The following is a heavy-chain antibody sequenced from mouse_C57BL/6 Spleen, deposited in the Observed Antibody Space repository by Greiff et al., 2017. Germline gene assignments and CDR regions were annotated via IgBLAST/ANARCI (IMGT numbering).Heavy chain of an antibody. CDR2: IDPNSGGT. Sequence: QVQLKQPGAELVKPGASVKLSCKASGYTFTSYWMHWVKQRPGRGLEWIGRIDPNSGGTKYNEKFKSKATLTVDKPSSTAYMKPSSLTSEDSAVYYCARCEDAMDYWGQGTSVTVSA. J-gene: IGHJ4*01. V-gene: IGHV1-72*01. CDR3: ARCEDAMDY. CDR1: GYTFTSYW.